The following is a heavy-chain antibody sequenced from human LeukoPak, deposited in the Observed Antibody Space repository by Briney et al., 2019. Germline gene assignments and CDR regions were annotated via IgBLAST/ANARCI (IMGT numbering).Heavy chain of an antibody. D-gene: IGHD2-15*01. CDR1: GGSISSSTYH. Sequence: SETLSLTCTVSGGSISSSTYHWDWIRQPPGKGLEWIGSIYYSGNTYYNSSLKSRVTISVDTSKNQFSVKLSSVTAADTAVYYCARHSSPHAGSSSWYDFWGQGTLVTVSS. CDR2: IYYSGNT. J-gene: IGHJ5*01. CDR3: ARHSSPHAGSSSWYDF. V-gene: IGHV4-39*01.